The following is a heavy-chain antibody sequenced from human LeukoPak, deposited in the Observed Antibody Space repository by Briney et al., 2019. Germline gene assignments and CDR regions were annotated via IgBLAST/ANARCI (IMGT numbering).Heavy chain of an antibody. J-gene: IGHJ4*02. CDR3: TASIVAAGTFDY. Sequence: ASVKVSCKVSGYTPTELSMHWVRQAPGKGLECMGGFGPADGEAVYAQKFQGRVTMTKDRSTDTVYMELNSLRSEDTAIYYCTASIVAAGTFDYWGQGTLVTVSS. CDR1: GYTPTELS. CDR2: FGPADGEA. V-gene: IGHV1-24*01. D-gene: IGHD6-13*01.